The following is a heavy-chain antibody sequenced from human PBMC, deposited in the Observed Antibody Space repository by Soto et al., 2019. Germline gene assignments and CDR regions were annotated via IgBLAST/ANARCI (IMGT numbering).Heavy chain of an antibody. CDR1: GFTFSSYA. J-gene: IGHJ6*04. V-gene: IGHV3-30-3*01. CDR3: ARAATVVTPVFYYYYGTDV. D-gene: IGHD4-4*01. CDR2: ISYDGSNK. Sequence: GSLRLSCAASGFTFSSYAMHWVRQAPGRGLEWVAVISYDGSNKYYADSVKGRFTISRDNSKNTLYLQMNSLRAEDTAVYYCARAATVVTPVFYYYYGTDVWGDGTTVNVSS.